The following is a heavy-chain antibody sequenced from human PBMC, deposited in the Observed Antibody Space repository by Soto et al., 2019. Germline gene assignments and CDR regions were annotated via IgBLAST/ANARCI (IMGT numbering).Heavy chain of an antibody. V-gene: IGHV3-13*01. CDR1: GFSFSSYH. Sequence: GALRPSCAAPGFSFSSYHKHWGRPATGKGLEWVSAIGTAGDTYYPGSVKGRFTISRENAKNSLYLQMNSLRAEDTAVYYCARSLWLLHYYYGMDVWGQGTTVTVSS. J-gene: IGHJ6*02. CDR3: ARSLWLLHYYYGMDV. CDR2: IGTAGDT. D-gene: IGHD5-18*01.